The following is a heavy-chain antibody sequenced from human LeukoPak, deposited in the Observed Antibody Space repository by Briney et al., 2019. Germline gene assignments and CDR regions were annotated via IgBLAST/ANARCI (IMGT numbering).Heavy chain of an antibody. CDR3: ARGHFDWLGGEIDY. D-gene: IGHD3-9*01. V-gene: IGHV4-34*01. J-gene: IGHJ4*02. CDR2: INHSGST. Sequence: SETLSLTCAVYGGSFSGYYWSWIRQPPGKGLEWIGEINHSGSTNYNPSLKSRVTISVDTSKNQFSLKLSSVTAADTAVYYCARGHFDWLGGEIDYWGQGTLVTVSS. CDR1: GGSFSGYY.